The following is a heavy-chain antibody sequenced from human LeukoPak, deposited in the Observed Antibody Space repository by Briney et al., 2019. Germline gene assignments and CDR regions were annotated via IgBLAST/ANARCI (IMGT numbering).Heavy chain of an antibody. CDR2: IKPDGSEK. Sequence: PGGSLRLSCAASGFTFSSSAMSWVRQAPGKGLEWVANIKPDGSEKFYVDSVKGRFTISRDNAKNLLYLQMDSLRAEDTAVYYCARVMYYYDSSGYGDYWGQGTLVTVSS. V-gene: IGHV3-7*01. D-gene: IGHD3-22*01. CDR1: GFTFSSSA. J-gene: IGHJ4*02. CDR3: ARVMYYYDSSGYGDY.